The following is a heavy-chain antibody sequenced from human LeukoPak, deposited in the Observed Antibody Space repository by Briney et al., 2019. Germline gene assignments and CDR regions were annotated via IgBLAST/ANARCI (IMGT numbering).Heavy chain of an antibody. CDR2: IYYSGTT. J-gene: IGHJ4*02. Sequence: SETLSLTCTVSGGSIRSSSFYWGWIRQPPGTWLEWIGSIYYSGTTYYNPSLRSRVTISMDTSKSQFSLRLSSVTAADTAVYYCASPRIAAAGIDFWGQGTLVTVSS. D-gene: IGHD6-13*01. CDR1: GGSIRSSSFY. V-gene: IGHV4-39*01. CDR3: ASPRIAAAGIDF.